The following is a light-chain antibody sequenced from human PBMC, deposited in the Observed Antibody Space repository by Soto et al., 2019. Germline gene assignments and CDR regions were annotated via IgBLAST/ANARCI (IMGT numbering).Light chain of an antibody. J-gene: IGKJ4*01. V-gene: IGKV2-28*01. Sequence: ILMTQSPLSLSVTPGEPASISCRSSQSLLHSNGYNYLDWYLQKPGQSPQLLIYAASSLQSGVPSRFSGSGSGTDFTLTISNLQPEDFVSYFCQQSFNTPPTFGGGTKVDIK. CDR1: QSLLHSNGYNY. CDR3: QQSFNTPPT. CDR2: AAS.